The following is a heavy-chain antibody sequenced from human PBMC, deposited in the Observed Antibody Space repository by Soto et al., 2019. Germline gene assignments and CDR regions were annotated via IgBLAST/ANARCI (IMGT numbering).Heavy chain of an antibody. V-gene: IGHV1-3*01. D-gene: IGHD5-18*01. J-gene: IGHJ4*02. CDR2: INAGNGNT. CDR3: ARVATLYSYALTFDY. CDR1: GYTFTSYA. Sequence: GASVKVSCKASGYTFTSYAMHWVRQAPGQRLEWMGWINAGNGNTKYSQKFQGRVTITRDTSASTAYMELSSLRSEDTAVYYCARVATLYSYALTFDYWGQGTLVTVSS.